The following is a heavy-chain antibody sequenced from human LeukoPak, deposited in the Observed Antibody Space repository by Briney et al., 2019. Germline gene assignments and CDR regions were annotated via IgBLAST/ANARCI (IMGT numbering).Heavy chain of an antibody. CDR3: ASPSTTISGALGTAFDI. CDR2: IIPIFGTA. Sequence: SVKVSCKASGGTFSSYVISWVRQAPGQGLEWMGGIIPIFGTANYAQKFQGRVTITTDESTSTAYMELSSLRSEDTAVYYCASPSTTISGALGTAFDIWGQGTMVTVSS. V-gene: IGHV1-69*05. D-gene: IGHD3-3*01. CDR1: GGTFSSYV. J-gene: IGHJ3*02.